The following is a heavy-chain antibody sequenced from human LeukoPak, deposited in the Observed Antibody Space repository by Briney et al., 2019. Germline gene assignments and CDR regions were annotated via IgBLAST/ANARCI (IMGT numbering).Heavy chain of an antibody. D-gene: IGHD6-19*01. V-gene: IGHV3-23*01. J-gene: IGHJ4*02. CDR1: GFTFSSYS. CDR2: ISGSGGST. Sequence: GGSLRLSCAASGFTFSSYSRSWVRQAPGKGLEWVSAISGSGGSTYYADSVKGRFTISSDNSNNTLYLQMNSVRAEDTAVYYSAKDKGDSSGWLNFDYWGQGTLVTVSS. CDR3: AKDKGDSSGWLNFDY.